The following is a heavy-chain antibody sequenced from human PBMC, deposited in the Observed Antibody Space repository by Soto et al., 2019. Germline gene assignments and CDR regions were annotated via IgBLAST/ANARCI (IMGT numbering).Heavy chain of an antibody. V-gene: IGHV3-33*08. CDR3: ASQAFDY. Sequence: PGGSLRLSCAASGFTFTGFYMSWIRQAPGKGLEWLAFIWHDGSKKYYVDSLKGRFTISRDNSKNTMYLQMNSPRVEDTAVYYCASQAFDYWGQGTLVTVSS. CDR2: IWHDGSKK. CDR1: GFTFTGFY. J-gene: IGHJ4*02.